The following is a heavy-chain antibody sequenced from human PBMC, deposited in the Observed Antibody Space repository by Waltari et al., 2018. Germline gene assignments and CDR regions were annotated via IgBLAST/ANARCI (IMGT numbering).Heavy chain of an antibody. CDR2: INSAGMGT. CDR1: GFTFSSYW. CDR3: ASGNSHAFDL. J-gene: IGHJ3*01. Sequence: EVQLVESGGGLVQPGGSLRVSCTASGFTFSSYWMPWVRQVPGKGLVWGSRINSAGMGTSYADSAKGRFTISRDNAKNTLFLQMNSLRGEDTAVYYRASGNSHAFDLWGQGTMVTVSS. D-gene: IGHD1-7*01. V-gene: IGHV3-74*01.